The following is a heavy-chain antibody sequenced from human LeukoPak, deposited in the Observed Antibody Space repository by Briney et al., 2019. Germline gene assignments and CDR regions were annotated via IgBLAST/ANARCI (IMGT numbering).Heavy chain of an antibody. CDR1: GFTFDDYA. CDR2: ISWNSFTI. CDR3: TPHWITMVRGVTDY. Sequence: PGGSLRLSCAASGFTFDDYAMHWVRQAPGKGLEWVSGISWNSFTIGYADSVKGRFTISRDNAKNSLYLQMNSLKTEDTAVYYCTPHWITMVRGVTDYWGQGTLVTVSS. D-gene: IGHD3-10*01. J-gene: IGHJ4*02. V-gene: IGHV3-9*01.